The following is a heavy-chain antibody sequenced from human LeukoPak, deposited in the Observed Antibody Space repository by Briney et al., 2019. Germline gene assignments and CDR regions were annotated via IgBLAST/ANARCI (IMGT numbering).Heavy chain of an antibody. V-gene: IGHV3-21*01. CDR2: ISSRSSYI. Sequence: ASVKVSCKASGGTFSSYSMNWVRQAPGKGLEWVSSISSRSSYIYYADSVKGRFTISRDNAKNSLYLQMNSLRAEDTAVYYCARGGSSADYWGQGTLVTVSS. CDR1: GGTFSSYS. J-gene: IGHJ4*02. CDR3: ARGGSSADY. D-gene: IGHD6-6*01.